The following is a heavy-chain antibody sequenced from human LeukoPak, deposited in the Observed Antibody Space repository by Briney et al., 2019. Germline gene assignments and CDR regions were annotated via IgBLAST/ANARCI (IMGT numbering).Heavy chain of an antibody. CDR1: AFTFSSYG. J-gene: IGHJ4*02. D-gene: IGHD3-10*01. V-gene: IGHV3-33*01. CDR3: ARDSLWLGESSRDY. Sequence: GGSLRLSCAASAFTFSSYGMHWVRQAPGKGLEWVAVIWYDGSNKYYADSVKGRFTISRDNSKNTLYLQMNSLRAEDTAVYYCARDSLWLGESSRDYGGEGTLVTVSS. CDR2: IWYDGSNK.